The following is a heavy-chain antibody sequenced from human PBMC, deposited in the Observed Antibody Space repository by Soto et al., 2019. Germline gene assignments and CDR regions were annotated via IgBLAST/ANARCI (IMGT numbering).Heavy chain of an antibody. J-gene: IGHJ4*02. CDR2: ISYDGTNK. D-gene: IGHD4-17*01. V-gene: IGHV3-30*18. CDR3: AQVPRYTVTPPDDY. CDR1: GFIFGSYG. Sequence: QVQLVESGGGVVQPGRSLRLSCVASGFIFGSYGMHWVGQAPGEGLEWVAVISYDGTNKYYADSVKGRFTISRDNSKNTLWLQMNSLRAEDTAVYYCAQVPRYTVTPPDDYWGQGTLVTVSS.